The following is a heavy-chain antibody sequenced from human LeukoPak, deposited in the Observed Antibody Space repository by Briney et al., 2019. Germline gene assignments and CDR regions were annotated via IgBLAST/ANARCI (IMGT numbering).Heavy chain of an antibody. D-gene: IGHD2-15*01. Sequence: GGSLRPSCAASGFTFSSYSMNWVRQAPGKGLEWVSSISSSSSYIYYADSVKGRFTISRDNAKNSLYLQMNSLRAEDTAVYYCATTPFCSGGSCYVWNYWGQGTLVTVSS. CDR3: ATTPFCSGGSCYVWNY. CDR1: GFTFSSYS. CDR2: ISSSSSYI. J-gene: IGHJ4*02. V-gene: IGHV3-21*01.